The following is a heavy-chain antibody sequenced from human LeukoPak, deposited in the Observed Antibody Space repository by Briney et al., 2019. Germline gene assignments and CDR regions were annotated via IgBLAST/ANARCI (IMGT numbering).Heavy chain of an antibody. CDR2: ISAYNGNT. J-gene: IGHJ3*02. Sequence: ASVKVSCKASGYTFTSYGISWVRQAPGQGLEWMGWISAYNGNTNYAQKLQGRVTMTTDTSTSTAYMELRSLRSDDTAVYYCARILLRMYYYDSGGYFISDAFDIWGQGTMVTVSS. CDR1: GYTFTSYG. CDR3: ARILLRMYYYDSGGYFISDAFDI. V-gene: IGHV1-18*01. D-gene: IGHD3-22*01.